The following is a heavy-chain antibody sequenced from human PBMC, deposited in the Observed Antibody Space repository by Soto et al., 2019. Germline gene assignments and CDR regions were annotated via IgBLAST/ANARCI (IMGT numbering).Heavy chain of an antibody. D-gene: IGHD2-21*02. CDR2: IWYDGSNE. V-gene: IGHV3-33*01. CDR1: GFTFSSYG. CDR3: AARGGNSGPPFDY. Sequence: GGSLRLSCAASGFTFSSYGMHWVRQAPGKGLEWVAVIWYDGSNEYYADSVRGRFTISRDNSKNTLYLQMNSLRAEDTAVYYCAARGGNSGPPFDYWGQGTLVTVSS. J-gene: IGHJ4*02.